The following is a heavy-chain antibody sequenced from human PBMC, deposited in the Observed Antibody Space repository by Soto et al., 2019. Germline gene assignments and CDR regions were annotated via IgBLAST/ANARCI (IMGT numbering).Heavy chain of an antibody. CDR2: MNLNGGNT. D-gene: IGHD3-16*01. CDR3: ARVPRGSRYFYYLDV. J-gene: IGHJ6*03. CDR1: GDTFTGDE. V-gene: IGHV1-8*01. Sequence: QVQLVQSGAEVKKPGASVKVSCKASGDTFTGDEITWLRQATGQGLEWMGWMNLNGGNTGYAQTFQSRACMTGNPSMSTAYMELSSLRSEDTAVYYCARVPRGSRYFYYLDVWGKGTTVIVSS.